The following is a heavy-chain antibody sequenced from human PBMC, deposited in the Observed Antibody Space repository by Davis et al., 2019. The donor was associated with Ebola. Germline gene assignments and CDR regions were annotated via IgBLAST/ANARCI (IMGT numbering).Heavy chain of an antibody. V-gene: IGHV3-48*02. CDR1: VITFSSYA. Sequence: GESLKISCTASVITFSSYAMTWVRQAPGKGLEWVSYISSSSSTIYYADSVKGRFTISRDNAKNSLYLQMNSLRDEDTAVYYCARDRTNYYYYGMDVWGKGTTVTVSS. D-gene: IGHD1-14*01. J-gene: IGHJ6*04. CDR3: ARDRTNYYYYGMDV. CDR2: ISSSSSTI.